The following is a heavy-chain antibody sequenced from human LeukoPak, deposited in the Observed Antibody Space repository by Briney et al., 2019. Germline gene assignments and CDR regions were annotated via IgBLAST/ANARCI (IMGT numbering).Heavy chain of an antibody. Sequence: SETLSLTCAVSGDSISSSGYYWCWIRQPPGKGLEWIGSIYYSGSTYYNPSLESRVTISIDPSKHQFSLRLSSVTTADTAVYYCARLWLINYYDSTGYFPFWGQGTLVTVSS. CDR1: GDSISSSGYY. J-gene: IGHJ4*02. CDR3: ARLWLINYYDSTGYFPF. CDR2: IYYSGST. D-gene: IGHD3-22*01. V-gene: IGHV4-39*01.